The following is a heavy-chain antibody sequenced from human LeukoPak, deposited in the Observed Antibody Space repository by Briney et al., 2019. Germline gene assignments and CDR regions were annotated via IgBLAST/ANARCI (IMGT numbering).Heavy chain of an antibody. CDR1: GFTFSSYA. V-gene: IGHV3-23*01. Sequence: GGSLRLSCAASGFTFSSYAMIWVRQAPGKGLEWVSVISGNGGGTYFADSVKGRFTISRDNSKNTLYLQINSLRAEDTAIYYCAKGGSVTAPDDVFAIWGQGAMVTVSS. CDR2: ISGNGGGT. J-gene: IGHJ3*02. D-gene: IGHD5/OR15-5a*01. CDR3: AKGGSVTAPDDVFAI.